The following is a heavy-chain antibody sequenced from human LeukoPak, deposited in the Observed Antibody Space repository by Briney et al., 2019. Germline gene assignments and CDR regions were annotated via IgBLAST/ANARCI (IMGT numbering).Heavy chain of an antibody. CDR3: ARVWTGQWPPHYYYMDV. D-gene: IGHD6-19*01. Sequence: GGSLRLSCAASGFTFSNAWMSWVRQAPGKGLVWVSRINSDGSSTRYADSVKGRFTISRDNARNTLYLQMNSLRAEDTAVYYCARVWTGQWPPHYYYMDVWGKGTTVTVSS. J-gene: IGHJ6*03. CDR1: GFTFSNAW. V-gene: IGHV3-74*01. CDR2: INSDGSST.